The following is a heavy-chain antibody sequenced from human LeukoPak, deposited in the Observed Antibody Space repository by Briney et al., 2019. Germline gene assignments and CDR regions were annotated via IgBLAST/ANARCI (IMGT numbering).Heavy chain of an antibody. V-gene: IGHV3-43*02. CDR2: ISGDGGST. Sequence: PGGSLRLSCAASGFTFDDYAMHWVRQAPGKGLEWVSLISGDGGSTYYADSVKGRFTISRDNSKNSLYLQMNSLRTEDTALYYCAKDYVWGSYRPQKPLDYWGQGTLVTVSS. CDR1: GFTFDDYA. CDR3: AKDYVWGSYRPQKPLDY. J-gene: IGHJ4*02. D-gene: IGHD3-16*02.